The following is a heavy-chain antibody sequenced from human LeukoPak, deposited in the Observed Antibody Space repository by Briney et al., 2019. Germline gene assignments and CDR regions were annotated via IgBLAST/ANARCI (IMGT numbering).Heavy chain of an antibody. D-gene: IGHD6-19*01. CDR2: IQTKSDGATV. V-gene: IGHV3-15*01. CDR3: TALSGWHFDS. Sequence: PGGSLRLSCAASGFTFNTAWMGWVRQLPGKGLEWVGRIQTKSDGATVSYPIPVKGRVTISRDDSKNTVSLQVDDVRTEDTAVYYCTALSGWHFDSWGQGTQVTVSP. CDR1: GFTFNTAW. J-gene: IGHJ5*01.